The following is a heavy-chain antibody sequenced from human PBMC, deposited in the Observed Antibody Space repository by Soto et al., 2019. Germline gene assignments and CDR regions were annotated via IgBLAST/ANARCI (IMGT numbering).Heavy chain of an antibody. Sequence: ETLSLTCTVSGGSISSYYWSWIRQPPGKGLEWIGYIYYSGSTNYNPSLKSRVTISVDTSKNQFSLKLSSVTAADTAVYYCARDARPDEYSGYDYGFAPWGQGTLVTVSS. V-gene: IGHV4-59*01. CDR1: GGSISSYY. CDR2: IYYSGST. CDR3: ARDARPDEYSGYDYGFAP. J-gene: IGHJ5*02. D-gene: IGHD5-12*01.